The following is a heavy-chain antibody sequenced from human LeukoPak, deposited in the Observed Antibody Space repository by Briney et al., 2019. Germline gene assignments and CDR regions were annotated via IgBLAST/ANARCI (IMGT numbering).Heavy chain of an antibody. CDR3: ARDRQQLVPHED. CDR1: GFTFSDYY. CDR2: ISSSGSTI. Sequence: PGGSLRLSCAASGFTFSDYYMSWIRQAPGKGLEWVSYISSSGSTIYYADSVKGRFTISGDNAKNSLYLQMNSLRAEDTAVYYCARDRQQLVPHEDWGQGTLVTVSS. V-gene: IGHV3-11*01. D-gene: IGHD6-13*01. J-gene: IGHJ4*02.